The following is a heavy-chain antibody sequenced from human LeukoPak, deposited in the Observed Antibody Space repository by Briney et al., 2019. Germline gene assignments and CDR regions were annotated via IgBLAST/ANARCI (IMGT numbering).Heavy chain of an antibody. CDR2: ISADGTTT. J-gene: IGHJ6*02. V-gene: IGHV3-74*01. CDR1: GFTFNSYW. D-gene: IGHD6-19*01. CDR3: ARGLAGAYRIMDV. Sequence: QPGGSLRLSCVASGFTFNSYWIHWVRQGPGKGLVWVSLISADGTTTTYADSVRGRFTVSRDNAKNTLYLQMNSLRAEDAAVYYCARGLAGAYRIMDVRGQGTTVTVS.